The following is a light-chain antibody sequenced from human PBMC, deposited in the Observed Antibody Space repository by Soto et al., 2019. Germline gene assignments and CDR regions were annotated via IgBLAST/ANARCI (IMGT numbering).Light chain of an antibody. CDR1: QYISSY. CDR2: GAS. Sequence: DIQMTQSPSSLSASVGGRVTITCRTSQYISSYLNWYQQKPGKAPKLLIYGASSLQSGVPSRSRGSESGTDFTLTISSLQHEDFATYYCQQTYSTPLTFGGGTKVDIK. V-gene: IGKV1-39*01. J-gene: IGKJ4*01. CDR3: QQTYSTPLT.